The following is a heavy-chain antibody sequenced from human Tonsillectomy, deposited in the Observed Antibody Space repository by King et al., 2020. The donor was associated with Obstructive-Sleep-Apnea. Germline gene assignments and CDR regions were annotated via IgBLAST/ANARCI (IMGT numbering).Heavy chain of an antibody. V-gene: IGHV3-30*18. J-gene: IGHJ4*02. CDR3: AKDLGWIQLEPNPLDY. D-gene: IGHD5-18*01. CDR1: GFTFSSYG. Sequence: QLVQSGGGVVQPGRSLRLSCAASGFTFSSYGMHWVRQAPGKGLEWVAVISYDGSNKYYADSVKGRFTISRDNSKNTLYLQMNSLRAEDTAVYYCAKDLGWIQLEPNPLDYWGQGTLVTVSS. CDR2: ISYDGSNK.